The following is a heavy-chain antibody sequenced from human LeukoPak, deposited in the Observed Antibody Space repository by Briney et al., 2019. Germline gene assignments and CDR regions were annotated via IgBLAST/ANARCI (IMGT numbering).Heavy chain of an antibody. CDR2: ITSGGTT. J-gene: IGHJ4*02. D-gene: IGHD4-23*01. Sequence: PGGSLRLSCEASGFTFTYAWMNWVRQAPGKGPEWVGHITSGGTTDYAAPVKGRFTISRENSKNTVYLQMNSLKMEDTAMYYCIADVPTLDTHLVYWGQGTLVTVSS. V-gene: IGHV3-15*01. CDR1: GFTFTYAW. CDR3: IADVPTLDTHLVY.